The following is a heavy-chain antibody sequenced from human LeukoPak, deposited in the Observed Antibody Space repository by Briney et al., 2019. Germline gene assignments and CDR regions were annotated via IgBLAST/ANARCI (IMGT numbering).Heavy chain of an antibody. J-gene: IGHJ3*02. Sequence: KPSETLSLTCTVSGGSISSYYWSWIRQPPGKGLEWIGYIYYSGSTNYNPSLKSRVTISVDTSKNQFSLKLSSVTAADTAVYYCARVVSTVAAAGLHYAFDIWGQGTMVTVSS. CDR3: ARVVSTVAAAGLHYAFDI. D-gene: IGHD6-13*01. CDR1: GGSISSYY. V-gene: IGHV4-59*01. CDR2: IYYSGST.